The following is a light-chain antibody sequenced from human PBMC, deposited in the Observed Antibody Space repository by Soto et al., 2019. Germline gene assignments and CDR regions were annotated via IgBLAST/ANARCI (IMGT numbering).Light chain of an antibody. CDR3: QKYNGVPLT. Sequence: DIQMTQSPSSLSASVGDRVTITCRASQAISNYLAWYQQKPGKVPKLLIYAASTLQLGVPSRFSGSGSGTDFTLTISSLQPEDVATYYCQKYNGVPLTFGGGTKVEIK. J-gene: IGKJ4*01. CDR2: AAS. V-gene: IGKV1-27*01. CDR1: QAISNY.